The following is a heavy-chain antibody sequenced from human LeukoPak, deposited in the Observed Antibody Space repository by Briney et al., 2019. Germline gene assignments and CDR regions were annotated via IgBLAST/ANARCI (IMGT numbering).Heavy chain of an antibody. J-gene: IGHJ5*02. D-gene: IGHD3-9*01. CDR1: GFTFSDYY. CDR3: VRDLADDILTGYSGGNWFDP. Sequence: PGGSLRLSCAASGFTFSDYYMSWIRQAPGKGLEWVSYISSSGSTIYYADSVKGRFTISRDNAKNSLYLQMNSLRAEDTAVYYCVRDLADDILTGYSGGNWFDPWGQGTLVTVSS. V-gene: IGHV3-11*01. CDR2: ISSSGSTI.